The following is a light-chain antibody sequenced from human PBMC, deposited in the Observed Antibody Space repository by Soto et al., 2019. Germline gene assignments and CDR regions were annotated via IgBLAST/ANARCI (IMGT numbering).Light chain of an antibody. J-gene: IGKJ1*01. V-gene: IGKV1-5*01. Sequence: DIQMTQSPSTLSASVGDRVIITCRASQSLGNWLAWYQQKPGKAPKLLIHDASTLESGVPSRFSGSGSGTEFTLTISSLQPDDFATYYCQQYNSYSSMFGQGTKV. CDR3: QQYNSYSSM. CDR2: DAS. CDR1: QSLGNW.